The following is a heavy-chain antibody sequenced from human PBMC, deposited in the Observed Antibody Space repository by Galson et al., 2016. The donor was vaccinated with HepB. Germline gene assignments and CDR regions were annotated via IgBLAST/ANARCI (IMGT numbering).Heavy chain of an antibody. Sequence: SLRLSCAVSGFTFSNYAMTWVRQAPGKGLEWISTINNNDDSTYYADSVQGRFTISRDKSKNTLFLQMNSLRAEDTAGYYCAKDWSTTTCVQGCLDVWGQGTRVTASS. V-gene: IGHV3-23*01. CDR1: GFTFSNYA. D-gene: IGHD3-10*02. CDR2: INNNDDST. J-gene: IGHJ6*02. CDR3: AKDWSTTTCVQGCLDV.